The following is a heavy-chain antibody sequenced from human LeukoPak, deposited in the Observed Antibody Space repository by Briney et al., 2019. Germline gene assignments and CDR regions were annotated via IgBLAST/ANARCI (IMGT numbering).Heavy chain of an antibody. CDR3: ARVLGYCSGGSCYSSPDEPAYYFDY. J-gene: IGHJ4*02. V-gene: IGHV1-69*13. CDR1: GGTFSSYA. CDR2: IIPIFGTA. Sequence: GASVKVSCKASGGTFSSYAISWVRQAPGQGLEWMGGIIPIFGTANYAQKFQGRVTITADESTSTAYMELSSLRSEDTAVYYCARVLGYCSGGSCYSSPDEPAYYFDYWGQGTLVTVSS. D-gene: IGHD2-15*01.